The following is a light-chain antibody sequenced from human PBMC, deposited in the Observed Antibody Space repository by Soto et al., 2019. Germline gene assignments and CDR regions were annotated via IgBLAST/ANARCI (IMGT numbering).Light chain of an antibody. Sequence: DIQMTQSPSTLSASLGDRVTITCRASQTISTFLAWYQQKPGKAPNLLIYKASSLESGVPSRFSGSGSGTEFTLTISSLQPDDFATYFCQQYSTSPWTFGQGTKVEVK. CDR3: QQYSTSPWT. J-gene: IGKJ1*01. CDR2: KAS. V-gene: IGKV1-5*03. CDR1: QTISTF.